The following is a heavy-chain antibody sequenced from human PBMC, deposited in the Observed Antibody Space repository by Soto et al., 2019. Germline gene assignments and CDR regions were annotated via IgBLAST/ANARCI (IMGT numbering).Heavy chain of an antibody. Sequence: GGSLRLSCAASGFTFSIYSMNWVRQAPGKGLEWVSYISSSSTIHYADSVKGRFTISRDNAKNSLYLQMNSLRAEDTAVYYCARDEGSSSWLDFWGQGTLVTVSS. CDR2: ISSSSTI. CDR1: GFTFSIYS. CDR3: ARDEGSSSWLDF. J-gene: IGHJ4*02. D-gene: IGHD6-13*01. V-gene: IGHV3-48*01.